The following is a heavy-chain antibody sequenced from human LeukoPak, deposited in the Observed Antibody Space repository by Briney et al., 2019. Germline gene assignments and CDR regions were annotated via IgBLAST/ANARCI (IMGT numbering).Heavy chain of an antibody. CDR3: AKGKRYYGSGSPEVYFDY. CDR2: ISGSGGST. Sequence: GGSLRLSCAASGFTFSSYAMSWVRQAPGKGLEWVSAISGSGGSTYYADSVKGRFTISRDNSKNTLYLQMNSLRAEDTAVCYCAKGKRYYGSGSPEVYFDYWGQGTLVTVSS. V-gene: IGHV3-23*01. CDR1: GFTFSSYA. D-gene: IGHD3-10*01. J-gene: IGHJ4*02.